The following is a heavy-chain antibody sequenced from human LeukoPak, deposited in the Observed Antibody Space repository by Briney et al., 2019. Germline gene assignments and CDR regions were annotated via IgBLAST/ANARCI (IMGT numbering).Heavy chain of an antibody. CDR2: ITDNGAHT. Sequence: ETLYLICTVSGGSINSYSWSWVRQPPGKGLDWVSIITDNGAHTFYADSVKGRFTISRDTSENTLYLQMNSLRADDTAVYYCATVGGSCSSSNCFAYFAYWGHGTLLTVSS. D-gene: IGHD2-2*01. CDR1: GGSINSYS. J-gene: IGHJ4*01. CDR3: ATVGGSCSSSNCFAYFAY. V-gene: IGHV3-23*01.